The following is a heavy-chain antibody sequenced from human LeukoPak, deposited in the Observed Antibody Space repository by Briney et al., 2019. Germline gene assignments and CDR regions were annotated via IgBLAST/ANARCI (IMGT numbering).Heavy chain of an antibody. CDR3: ATDLVGPTRGPFDY. J-gene: IGHJ4*02. CDR2: ISDNGGST. CDR1: GFFFSNYA. V-gene: IGHV3-23*01. D-gene: IGHD1-26*01. Sequence: SGGSLRLSCAASGFFFSNYAMTWVRQPPGKGPEWVSGISDNGGSTYYADSVKGRFTISRDNSKNTLYLQMNSLRAEDTAVYYCATDLVGPTRGPFDYWGQGTLVTVSS.